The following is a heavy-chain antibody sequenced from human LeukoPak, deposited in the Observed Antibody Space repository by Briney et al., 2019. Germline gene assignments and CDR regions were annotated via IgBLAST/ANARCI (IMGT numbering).Heavy chain of an antibody. CDR2: ISDIGSI. J-gene: IGHJ6*02. CDR3: ARLSARPHNYYYYGMDV. V-gene: IGHV4-59*12. Sequence: SETLSLTCTVSGGSISSYYWSWIRQPPGKGLEWIAYISDIGSINYNPSLKSRVTISLDTSKNQFSLKLSSVTAADTAVYYCARLSARPHNYYYYGMDVWGQGTTVTVSS. D-gene: IGHD6-6*01. CDR1: GGSISSYY.